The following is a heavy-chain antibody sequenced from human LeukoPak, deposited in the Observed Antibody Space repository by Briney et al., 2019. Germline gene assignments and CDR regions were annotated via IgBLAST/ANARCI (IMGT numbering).Heavy chain of an antibody. CDR3: ATYSSSSSAFDI. J-gene: IGHJ3*02. Sequence: GGSLRLSCAASGFTFSSYAMHWVRQAPGKGLEWVAVISYDGSNKYYADSVKGRFTISGDNSKNTLYLQMNSLRAEDTAVYYCATYSSSSSAFDIWGQGTMVTVSS. D-gene: IGHD6-6*01. V-gene: IGHV3-30-3*01. CDR2: ISYDGSNK. CDR1: GFTFSSYA.